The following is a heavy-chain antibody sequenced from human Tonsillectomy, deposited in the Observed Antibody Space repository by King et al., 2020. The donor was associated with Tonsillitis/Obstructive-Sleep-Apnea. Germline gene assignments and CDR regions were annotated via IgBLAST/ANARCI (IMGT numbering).Heavy chain of an antibody. V-gene: IGHV3-11*01. CDR1: GFTFSDYY. D-gene: IGHD6-13*01. CDR3: ARHSSSWYSDLTDY. CDR2: ISSSGSTI. J-gene: IGHJ4*02. Sequence: QLVQSGGGLVKPGGSLRISCAASGFTFSDYYMSWIRQAPGKGLEWVSYISSSGSTIYYADSVKGRFTISRDNAKNSLYLQMNSLRAEDTAVYYCARHSSSWYSDLTDYWGQGTLVTVSS.